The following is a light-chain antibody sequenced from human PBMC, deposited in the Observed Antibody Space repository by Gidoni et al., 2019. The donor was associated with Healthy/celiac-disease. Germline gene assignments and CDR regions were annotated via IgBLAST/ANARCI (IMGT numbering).Light chain of an antibody. CDR3: SSYTSSSTRV. J-gene: IGLJ3*02. CDR2: EVR. V-gene: IGLV2-14*01. CDR1: SSDVGGYNY. Sequence: QSALTQPASVSGSPGQSITIACTGTSSDVGGYNYVAWYQQHPGKAPKLMIYEVRNRPSGVPVRFSGSQSGNTASLTISGLQAEDEADYYCSSYTSSSTRVFGGGTKLTVL.